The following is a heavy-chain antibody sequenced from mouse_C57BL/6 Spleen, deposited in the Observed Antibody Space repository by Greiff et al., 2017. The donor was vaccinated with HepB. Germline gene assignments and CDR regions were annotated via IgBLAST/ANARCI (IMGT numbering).Heavy chain of an antibody. V-gene: IGHV1-82*01. J-gene: IGHJ4*01. CDR2: IYPGDGDT. D-gene: IGHD1-1*01. Sequence: VQLQQSGPELVKPGASVKISCKASGYAFSSSWMNWVKQRPGKGLEWIGRIYPGDGDTNYNGKFKGKATLTADKSSSTAYMQLSSLTSADSAVYVCARDYYGSSYAMDYWGQGTSVTVSS. CDR3: ARDYYGSSYAMDY. CDR1: GYAFSSSW.